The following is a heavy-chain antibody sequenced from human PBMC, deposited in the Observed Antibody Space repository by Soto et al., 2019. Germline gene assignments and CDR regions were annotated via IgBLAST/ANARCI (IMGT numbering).Heavy chain of an antibody. D-gene: IGHD2-15*01. CDR2: INDSGSS. V-gene: IGHV4-34*01. Sequence: QVQLQQWAAGLLKPSETLSLTCAVYGGSFSGYYWSWIRQPPGKGLEWIGEINDSGSSNYNPSLKSRVTISVDTSKNQFSLKLSSVTAADTAVYYCARDFGGNDAFDIWGQGTMVTVSS. CDR3: ARDFGGNDAFDI. J-gene: IGHJ3*02. CDR1: GGSFSGYY.